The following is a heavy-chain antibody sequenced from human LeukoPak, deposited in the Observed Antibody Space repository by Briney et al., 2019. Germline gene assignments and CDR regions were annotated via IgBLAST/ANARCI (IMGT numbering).Heavy chain of an antibody. J-gene: IGHJ4*02. CDR2: IYHSGST. Sequence: PSETLSLTCAVSGGSISSSNWWSWVRQPPGKGLEWIGEIYHSGSTNYNPSLKSRVTISVDKSKNQFSLMLTSVTAADTAVYYCARVIRDPPPPYCNCSWEDYWGQGTLVTVSS. CDR1: GGSISSSNW. CDR3: ARVIRDPPPPYCNCSWEDY. V-gene: IGHV4-4*02. D-gene: IGHD2/OR15-2a*01.